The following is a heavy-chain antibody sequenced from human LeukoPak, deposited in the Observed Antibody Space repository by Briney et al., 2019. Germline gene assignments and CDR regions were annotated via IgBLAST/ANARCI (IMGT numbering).Heavy chain of an antibody. CDR3: AKEGTDYGDYPYFFDY. V-gene: IGHV3-23*01. Sequence: GGSLRLSCAASGFTFNNYAMSWVRQAPGKGLEWVSSISGSDDSTYFADSVKGRFTISRDNSKNTLYLQMDSLSADDTGVYYCAKEGTDYGDYPYFFDYWGQGTLVTVSS. D-gene: IGHD4-17*01. CDR1: GFTFNNYA. J-gene: IGHJ4*02. CDR2: ISGSDDST.